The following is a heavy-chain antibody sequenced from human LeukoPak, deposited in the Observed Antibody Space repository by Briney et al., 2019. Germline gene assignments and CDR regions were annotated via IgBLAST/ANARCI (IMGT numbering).Heavy chain of an antibody. CDR1: GYTFNTYG. Sequence: GASVKVSCKASGYTFNTYGITWVRQAPGQGLEWMGWISGYNGKTKYAQKLQDRVTMTTDTSTSTAYMELRSLRSDDTAVYYCARDKPDRAAGHEDYWGQGTLVTVSS. CDR2: ISGYNGKT. CDR3: ARDKPDRAAGHEDY. V-gene: IGHV1-18*01. D-gene: IGHD6-13*01. J-gene: IGHJ4*02.